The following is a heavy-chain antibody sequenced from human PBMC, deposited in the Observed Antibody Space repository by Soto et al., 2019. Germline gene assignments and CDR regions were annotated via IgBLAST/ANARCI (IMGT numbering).Heavy chain of an antibody. CDR2: ISAYNGNT. D-gene: IGHD2-15*01. Sequence: GASVKVSCKASGYTFTSYGIIWVRQAPGQGLEWMGWISAYNGNTNYAQKLQGRVTMTTDTSTSTAYMELRSLRSDDTAVYYCASAYCSGGSCYPGNTTTPYYYYMDVWGKGTTVTVSS. J-gene: IGHJ6*03. CDR1: GYTFTSYG. CDR3: ASAYCSGGSCYPGNTTTPYYYYMDV. V-gene: IGHV1-18*01.